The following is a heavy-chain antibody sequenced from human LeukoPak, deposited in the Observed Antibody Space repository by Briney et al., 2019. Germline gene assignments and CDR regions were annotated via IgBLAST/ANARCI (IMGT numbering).Heavy chain of an antibody. CDR2: ISAYNGNT. CDR1: GYSFISYG. J-gene: IGHJ4*02. CDR3: ARDRHASSGWTGEFDY. V-gene: IGHV1-18*01. Sequence: ASVKVSCKASGYSFISYGISWVRQAPGQGREWMGWISAYNGNTKYAQKFKGRVTMTTDTSTSTGYMELRSLRSDDTAVYYCARDRHASSGWTGEFDYWGQGTLVTVSS. D-gene: IGHD6-19*01.